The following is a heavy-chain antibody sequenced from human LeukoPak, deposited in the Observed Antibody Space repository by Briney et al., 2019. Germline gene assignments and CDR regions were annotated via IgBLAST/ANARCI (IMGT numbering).Heavy chain of an antibody. CDR1: GGSISSSSYY. D-gene: IGHD6-13*01. CDR2: IYYSGST. Sequence: NSSETLSLTCTVSGGSISSSSYYWGWIRQPPGKGLEWIGSIYYSGSTYYNPSLKSRVTISVDTSKNQFSLKLSSVTAADTAVYYCARVLTAAGFQFDPWGQGTLVTVSS. CDR3: ARVLTAAGFQFDP. J-gene: IGHJ5*02. V-gene: IGHV4-39*01.